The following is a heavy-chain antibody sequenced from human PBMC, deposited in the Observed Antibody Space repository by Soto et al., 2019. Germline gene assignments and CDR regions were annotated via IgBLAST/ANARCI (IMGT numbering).Heavy chain of an antibody. J-gene: IGHJ2*01. CDR1: GGFFRGYY. D-gene: IGHD3-9*01. V-gene: IGHV4-34*01. CDR2: INDRGSI. Sequence: QVQLQQWGAGPLRPLETLSLTCGVSGGFFRGYYWAGIRHSQGKGLEWIGEINDRGSINYNPSLKSRVSISVDTSKNHYSLNLRSVTAADTAVYYCARESHDILTGPPWVWYFDLWGRGTLVTVSS. CDR3: ARESHDILTGPPWVWYFDL.